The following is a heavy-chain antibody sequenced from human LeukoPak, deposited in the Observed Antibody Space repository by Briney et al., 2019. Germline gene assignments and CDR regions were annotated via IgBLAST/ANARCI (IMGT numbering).Heavy chain of an antibody. CDR3: ARRGDGGRSFDY. CDR2: IYVDGRT. J-gene: IGHJ4*02. CDR1: GFTVSTTY. D-gene: IGHD4-23*01. Sequence: GGSLRLSCAASGFTVSTTYMSWVRQAPGKGLEWVSLIYVDGRTYYADSVRGRFTISRDNSKNTLYLQVNSLRAEDTAVYYCARRGDGGRSFDYWGQGTLVTVSS. V-gene: IGHV3-53*01.